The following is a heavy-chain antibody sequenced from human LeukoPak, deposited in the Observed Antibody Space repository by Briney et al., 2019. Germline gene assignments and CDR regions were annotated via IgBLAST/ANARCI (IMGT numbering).Heavy chain of an antibody. CDR1: GFTFGDYA. V-gene: IGHV3-49*04. CDR3: TREGLDYYDRFLGPDYFDY. J-gene: IGHJ4*02. Sequence: GGSLRLSCTASGFTFGDYAMSWVRQAPGKGLEWVGFIRSKAYGGTTEYAASVKGRFTISRDDSKSIAYLQMNSLKTEDTAVYYCTREGLDYYDRFLGPDYFDYWGQGTLVTVSS. D-gene: IGHD3-22*01. CDR2: IRSKAYGGTT.